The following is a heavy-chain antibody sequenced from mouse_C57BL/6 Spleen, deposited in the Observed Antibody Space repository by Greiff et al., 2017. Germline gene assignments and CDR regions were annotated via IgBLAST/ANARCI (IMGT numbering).Heavy chain of an antibody. CDR3: ARDVGLRRGTWFAY. CDR2: LSYDGSN. D-gene: IGHD2-12*01. Sequence: EVKLMESGPGLVKPSQSLSLTCSVTGYSITSGYYWNWIRQFPGNKLEWMGYLSYDGSNNYNPSLKNRISITRDTSKNQFFLKLNSVTTEDTATYYCARDVGLRRGTWFAYWGQGTLVTVSA. V-gene: IGHV3-6*01. J-gene: IGHJ3*01. CDR1: GYSITSGYY.